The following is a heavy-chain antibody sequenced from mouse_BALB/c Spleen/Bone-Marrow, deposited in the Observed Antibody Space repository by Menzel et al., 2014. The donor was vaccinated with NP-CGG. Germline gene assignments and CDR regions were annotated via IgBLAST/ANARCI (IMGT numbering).Heavy chain of an antibody. D-gene: IGHD1-1*01. CDR2: IVPENGNT. V-gene: IGHV14-1*02. Sequence: EVQRVESGAELVRPGALVKLSCKASGFNIKDYYMHWVIQRPEQGMEWIGWIVPENGNTIYDQKFQDKASITADTSSDTAYLQLSSLTSEDTAVYYCARRHGSSFDYWGQGTTLTVSS. J-gene: IGHJ2*01. CDR3: ARRHGSSFDY. CDR1: GFNIKDYY.